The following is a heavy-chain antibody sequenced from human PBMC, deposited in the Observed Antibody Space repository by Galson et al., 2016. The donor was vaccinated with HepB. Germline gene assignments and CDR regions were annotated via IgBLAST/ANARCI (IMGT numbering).Heavy chain of an antibody. Sequence: SVKVSCKASGGTFSRYAISWVRQAPGQGLEWMGGIIPMFGTANYAQKFQGRVTITADESTSTAYMELSSLKSEDTAVYYCARGGTAMANHYYYGMDVWGQGTTVTVSS. CDR1: GGTFSRYA. J-gene: IGHJ6*02. D-gene: IGHD5-18*01. V-gene: IGHV1-69*13. CDR2: IIPMFGTA. CDR3: ARGGTAMANHYYYGMDV.